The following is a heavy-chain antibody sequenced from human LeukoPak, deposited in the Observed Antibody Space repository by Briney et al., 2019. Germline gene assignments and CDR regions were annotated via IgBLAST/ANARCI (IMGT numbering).Heavy chain of an antibody. CDR2: MNPNSGNT. J-gene: IGHJ6*02. V-gene: IGHV1-8*01. CDR3: AREYYDILTGYYRDWYYYYGMDV. Sequence: ASVKVSCKASGYTFTSYDINWVRQAPGQGLEWMGWMNPNSGNTGYAQKFQGRVTMTRNTSISTAYMELSSLRSEDTAVYYCAREYYDILTGYYRDWYYYYGMDVWGQGTTVTVSS. D-gene: IGHD3-9*01. CDR1: GYTFTSYD.